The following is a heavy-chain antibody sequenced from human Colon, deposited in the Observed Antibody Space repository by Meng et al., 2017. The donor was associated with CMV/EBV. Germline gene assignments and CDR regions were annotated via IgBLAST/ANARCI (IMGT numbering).Heavy chain of an antibody. CDR3: ARESSAPYDSIGFPHY. Sequence: GESLKISCKASGYTFTTYGLSWVRQAPGQGLEWMGWISAYYGDTHYAPSLQGRLTLTRDTSTSTAYMELRSLRSDDTAVYYCARESSAPYDSIGFPHYWGQGTLVTVSS. J-gene: IGHJ4*02. CDR2: ISAYYGDT. CDR1: GYTFTTYG. V-gene: IGHV1-18*01. D-gene: IGHD3-22*01.